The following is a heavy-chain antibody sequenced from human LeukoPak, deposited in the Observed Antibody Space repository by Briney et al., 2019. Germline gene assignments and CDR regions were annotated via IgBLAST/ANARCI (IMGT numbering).Heavy chain of an antibody. CDR2: IDTYSGKT. J-gene: IGHJ5*02. V-gene: IGHV1-18*01. D-gene: IGHD6-13*01. CDR3: ARDRGIAEADSFDP. Sequence: ASVKVSCKASGYTYTTDGISWVRQAPGQGLEWMGWIDTYSGKTNYAQQFQGRVTMTSDTSTSTAYMELRSLRSDDTAVYYCARDRGIAEADSFDPWGQGTLVTVSS. CDR1: GYTYTTDG.